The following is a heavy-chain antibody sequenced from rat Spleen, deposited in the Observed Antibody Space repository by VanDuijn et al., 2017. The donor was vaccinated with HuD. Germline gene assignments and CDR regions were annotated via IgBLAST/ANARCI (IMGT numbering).Heavy chain of an antibody. V-gene: IGHV2-13*01. CDR1: GFSLSNYG. J-gene: IGHJ3*01. CDR3: TRSYGGYSQHWFPY. D-gene: IGHD1-11*01. CDR2: IWGNGNT. Sequence: QVQLKESGPGLVQPSQTLSLTCTVSGFSLSNYGVFWVCQPPGKGLEWMGLIWGNGNTNYNSALKSRLSISRDTSKSQVYLKMNSLQSEDTAIYFCTRSYGGYSQHWFPYWGQGTLVTVSS.